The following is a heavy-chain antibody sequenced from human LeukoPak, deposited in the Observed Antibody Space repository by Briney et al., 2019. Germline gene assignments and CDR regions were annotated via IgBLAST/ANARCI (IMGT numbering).Heavy chain of an antibody. V-gene: IGHV3-23*01. CDR2: ISGSGGNT. D-gene: IGHD6-19*01. Sequence: PGGSLRLSCAGSGFTFSNYAMSWVRQAPGKGLEWVSSISGSGGNTYYAQSVKGRFTISRDNSENTLYLQMDTLRADDTALYFCAKDPYNTAVANTNGWFDPWGQGTLVTVSS. J-gene: IGHJ5*02. CDR1: GFTFSNYA. CDR3: AKDPYNTAVANTNGWFDP.